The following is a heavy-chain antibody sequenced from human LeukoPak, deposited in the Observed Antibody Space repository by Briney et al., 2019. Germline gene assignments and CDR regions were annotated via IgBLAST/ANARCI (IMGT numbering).Heavy chain of an antibody. Sequence: GESLKISCKGSGYSFTNYWIGWVRQMPGKGLEWMGRIDPSDSYTNYSPSFQGHVTISADKSISTAYLQWSSLKASDTAMYYCAREIVVVPAALRSDYYYYGMDVWGQGTTVTVSS. J-gene: IGHJ6*02. CDR3: AREIVVVPAALRSDYYYYGMDV. D-gene: IGHD2-2*01. CDR1: GYSFTNYW. V-gene: IGHV5-10-1*01. CDR2: IDPSDSYT.